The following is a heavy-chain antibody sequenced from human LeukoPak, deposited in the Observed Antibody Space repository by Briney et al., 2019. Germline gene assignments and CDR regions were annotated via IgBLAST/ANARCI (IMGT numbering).Heavy chain of an antibody. V-gene: IGHV1-24*01. D-gene: IGHD3-10*01. J-gene: IGHJ4*02. CDR3: ATDRGYYYGSGSPVFFDY. CDR2: FDPEDGET. CDR1: GYTLTELS. Sequence: ASVKVSCKVSGYTLTELSMHWVRQAPGKGFEWMGGFDPEDGETIYAQKFQGRVTMTEDTSTDTAYMELSSLRSEDTAVYYCATDRGYYYGSGSPVFFDYWGQGTLVTVSS.